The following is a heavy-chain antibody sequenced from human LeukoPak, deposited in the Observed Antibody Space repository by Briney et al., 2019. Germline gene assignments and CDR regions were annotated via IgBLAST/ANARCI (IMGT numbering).Heavy chain of an antibody. CDR3: AKDLAQTGGLRYLDD. V-gene: IGHV3-23*01. J-gene: IGHJ4*02. CDR1: GFTFTSHA. D-gene: IGHD1-14*01. Sequence: GRSLRLSCAASGFTFTSHAMSCVRQAPGKWREWVAAVNIGGRTTSYAESVRGRFTISRDNSKNTLYLQMNSLKADDTAVYYCAKDLAQTGGLRYLDDWGQGTLVTVSS. CDR2: VNIGGRTT.